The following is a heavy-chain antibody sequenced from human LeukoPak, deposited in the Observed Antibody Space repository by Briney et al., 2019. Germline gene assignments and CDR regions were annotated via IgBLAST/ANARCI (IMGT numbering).Heavy chain of an antibody. CDR3: ARAYPTSDAFDI. J-gene: IGHJ3*02. CDR1: GYTFTGYY. CDR2: INPNSGGT. Sequence: GAAVKVSCKASGYTFTGYYMHLVRHAPGQGLEGMVWINPNSGGTNYAQKFQGRVPMHRATSISTAYMALSRLRSDDTAVYYCARAYPTSDAFDIWGQGTMVTVSS. V-gene: IGHV1-2*02.